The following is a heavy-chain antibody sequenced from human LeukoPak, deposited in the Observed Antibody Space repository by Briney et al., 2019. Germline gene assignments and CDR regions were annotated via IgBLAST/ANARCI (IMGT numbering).Heavy chain of an antibody. V-gene: IGHV3-30*02. J-gene: IGHJ4*02. D-gene: IGHD1-26*01. CDR3: VKDDVGAYLDY. Sequence: PGGSLRLSCTASGFTFSTYGMHWVRQPPGRGLEWAAFIQHDESNKYYAGSVKGRFTISRDNSKNTLYLQMNSLRTEDTAVYYCVKDDVGAYLDYWGQGTLVTVSS. CDR2: IQHDESNK. CDR1: GFTFSTYG.